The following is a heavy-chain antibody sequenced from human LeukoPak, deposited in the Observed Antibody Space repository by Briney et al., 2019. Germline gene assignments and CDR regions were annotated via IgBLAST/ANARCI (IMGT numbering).Heavy chain of an antibody. V-gene: IGHV3-48*02. J-gene: IGHJ4*02. Sequence: SGGSLRLSCAASGFTFSTYSMIWVRQAPGKGLEWVSYISCSGTTIYYADSVKGRFTISRDNSKHSLYLQMNSLRDDDTAVYYCARVNMVGATHFDYWGQGTLVTVSS. D-gene: IGHD1-26*01. CDR1: GFTFSTYS. CDR2: ISCSGTTI. CDR3: ARVNMVGATHFDY.